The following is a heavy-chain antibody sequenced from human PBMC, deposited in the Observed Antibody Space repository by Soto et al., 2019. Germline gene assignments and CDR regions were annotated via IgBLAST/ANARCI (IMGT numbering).Heavy chain of an antibody. V-gene: IGHV6-1*01. CDR3: AREIAAAGRNYYYYGMDV. CDR1: GDSVSSNSAA. D-gene: IGHD6-13*01. Sequence: QTLSLTCAISGDSVSSNSAAWNWIRQSPSRGLEWLGRTYYRSKWYNDYAVSVKSRITINPDTSKNQFSLQLNSVTPEDTAVYYCAREIAAAGRNYYYYGMDVWGQGTTVTVSS. J-gene: IGHJ6*02. CDR2: TYYRSKWYN.